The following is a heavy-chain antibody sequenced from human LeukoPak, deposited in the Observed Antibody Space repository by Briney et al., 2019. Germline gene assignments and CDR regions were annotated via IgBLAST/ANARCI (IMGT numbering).Heavy chain of an antibody. CDR3: AKRYGGNPSFDY. V-gene: IGHV3-23*01. Sequence: GGSLRLSCAASGFTFSSYAMSWVRQAPGKGLEWVSVISGGGGTTYYADSVKGRFTISRDNSKNTLYLQMNSLRPEDTAVYYCAKRYGGNPSFDYWGQGTLVTVSS. CDR2: ISGGGGTT. J-gene: IGHJ4*02. CDR1: GFTFSSYA. D-gene: IGHD4-23*01.